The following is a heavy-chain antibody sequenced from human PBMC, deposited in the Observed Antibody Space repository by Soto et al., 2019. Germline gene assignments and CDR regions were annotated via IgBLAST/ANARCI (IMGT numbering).Heavy chain of an antibody. J-gene: IGHJ4*02. Sequence: SETLSLTCTVSGGSISSYYWSWIRQPPGKGLEWIGYIYYSGSTNYNPSLKSRVTISVDTSKNQFSLKLSSVTAADTAVYYCARFYDYIWGRFDYWGQGTLDTVSS. CDR1: GGSISSYY. V-gene: IGHV4-59*01. D-gene: IGHD3-16*01. CDR3: ARFYDYIWGRFDY. CDR2: IYYSGST.